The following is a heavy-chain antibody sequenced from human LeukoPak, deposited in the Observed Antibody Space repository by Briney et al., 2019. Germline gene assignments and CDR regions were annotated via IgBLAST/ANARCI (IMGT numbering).Heavy chain of an antibody. CDR1: GFTFSRYA. V-gene: IGHV3-30*04. J-gene: IGHJ6*03. D-gene: IGHD3-3*01. Sequence: PGGSLRLSCAASGFTFSRYAMHWVRQAPGKGLEWVAVISYDGSNKYYADFVKGRFTISRDNSKNTLYLQMNSLRAEDTAVYYCARVPGEDRFLEWSISSYYMDVWGKGTTVTFSS. CDR2: ISYDGSNK. CDR3: ARVPGEDRFLEWSISSYYMDV.